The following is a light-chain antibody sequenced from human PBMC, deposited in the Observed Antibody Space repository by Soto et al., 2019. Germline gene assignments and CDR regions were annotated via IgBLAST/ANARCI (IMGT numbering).Light chain of an antibody. CDR1: SSDVGGYNY. J-gene: IGLJ2*01. Sequence: QSALTQPASVSGSPGQSITNSCTGTSSDVGGYNYVSWYQQHPGKAPKLLICDVTNRPSGVSNRFSGSKSGNTASLTISGLQTEDEADYYCSSFASSIPLVFGGGTKLTVL. V-gene: IGLV2-14*03. CDR3: SSFASSIPLV. CDR2: DVT.